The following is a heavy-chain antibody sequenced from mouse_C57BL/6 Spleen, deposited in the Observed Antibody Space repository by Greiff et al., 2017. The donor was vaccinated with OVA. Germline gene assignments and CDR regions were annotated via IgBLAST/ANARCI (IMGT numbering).Heavy chain of an antibody. D-gene: IGHD1-1*01. J-gene: IGHJ1*03. CDR1: GYTFTDHT. CDR2: IYPRDGSP. Sequence: VQLQQSDAELVKPGASVKISCKVSGYTFTDHTIHWMKQRPEQGLEWIGYIYPRDGSPKYNEKFKGKATLTADKSSSPAYMQLNSLTSEDSAVYFCARIYGSHWYFDVWGTGTTVTVSS. V-gene: IGHV1-78*01. CDR3: ARIYGSHWYFDV.